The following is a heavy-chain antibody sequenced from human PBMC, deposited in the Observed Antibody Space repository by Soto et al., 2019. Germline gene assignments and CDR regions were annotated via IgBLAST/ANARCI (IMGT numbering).Heavy chain of an antibody. D-gene: IGHD2-15*01. Sequence: ASVKVSCKASGYTFTSYDINWVRQATGQGLEWMGWMNPNSGNTGYAQKLQGRVTMTTDTSTSTAYMELRSLRSDDTAVYYCARDAEDIVVVVAATDTKAFDYWGQGTLVTVSS. CDR2: MNPNSGNT. CDR3: ARDAEDIVVVVAATDTKAFDY. J-gene: IGHJ4*02. V-gene: IGHV1-8*01. CDR1: GYTFTSYD.